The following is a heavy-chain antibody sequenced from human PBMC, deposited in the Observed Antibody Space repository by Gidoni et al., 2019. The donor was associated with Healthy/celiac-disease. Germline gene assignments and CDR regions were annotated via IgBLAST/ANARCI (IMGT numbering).Heavy chain of an antibody. J-gene: IGHJ3*02. CDR2: INHSGST. Sequence: QVQLQQWGAGLLKPSETLSLTCALYGGSLSGYYWSWIRQPPGKGLEWIGEINHSGSTNYNPSLKSRVTISVDTSKNQFSLKLSSVTAADTAVYYCARGRDAFDIWGQGTMVTVSS. V-gene: IGHV4-34*01. CDR3: ARGRDAFDI. CDR1: GGSLSGYY.